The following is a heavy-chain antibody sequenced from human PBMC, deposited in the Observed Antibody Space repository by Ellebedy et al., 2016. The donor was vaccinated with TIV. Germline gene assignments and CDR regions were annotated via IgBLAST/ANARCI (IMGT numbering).Heavy chain of an antibody. Sequence: ASVKVSXXASGYTFTSYYMHWVRQAPGQGLEWMGIINPSGGSTSYAQKFQGRVTMTRDTSTSTVYMELSSLRSEDTAVYYCAGMRGFGELDDAFDIWGQGTMVTVSS. V-gene: IGHV1-46*01. CDR1: GYTFTSYY. D-gene: IGHD3-10*01. J-gene: IGHJ3*02. CDR2: INPSGGST. CDR3: AGMRGFGELDDAFDI.